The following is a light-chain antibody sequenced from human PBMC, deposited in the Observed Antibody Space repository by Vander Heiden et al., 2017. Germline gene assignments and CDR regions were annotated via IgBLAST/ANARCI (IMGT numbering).Light chain of an antibody. CDR2: DAS. Sequence: IPITHSPSSLSASVGDRVTITCQASQDISNYLNWYQQKPGKAPKLLIYDASNLETGVPSRFSGSGSGTDFTLTISSLQPEDIATYYCQQYDNFPRTFGGGTKVEIK. V-gene: IGKV1-33*01. CDR1: QDISNY. J-gene: IGKJ4*01. CDR3: QQYDNFPRT.